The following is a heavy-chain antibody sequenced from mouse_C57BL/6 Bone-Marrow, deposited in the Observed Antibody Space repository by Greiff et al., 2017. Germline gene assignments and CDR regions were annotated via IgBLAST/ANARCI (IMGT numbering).Heavy chain of an antibody. CDR2: IDPENGDT. D-gene: IGHD1-1*01. J-gene: IGHJ4*01. Sequence: EVQLQQSGAELVRPGASVKLSCTASGFNIKDDYMHWVKQRPEQGLEWIGWIDPENGDTEYASKFQGKATITADTSSNTAYLQRSSLTSEDTAVYYCTGTVVAYYYAMDYWGQGTSVTVSS. CDR1: GFNIKDDY. CDR3: TGTVVAYYYAMDY. V-gene: IGHV14-4*01.